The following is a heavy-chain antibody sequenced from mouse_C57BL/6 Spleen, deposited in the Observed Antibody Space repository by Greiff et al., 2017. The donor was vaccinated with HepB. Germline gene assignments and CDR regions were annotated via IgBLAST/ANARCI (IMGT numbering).Heavy chain of an antibody. V-gene: IGHV1-61*01. J-gene: IGHJ4*01. Sequence: VQLQQPGAELVRPGSSVKLSCKASGYTFTSYWMDWVKQRPGQGLEWIGNIYPSDSETHYNQKFKDKATLTVDKSSSTAYMQLSSLTSEDSAVYYCASSGDYAMDYWGQGTSVTVSS. CDR3: ASSGDYAMDY. CDR2: IYPSDSET. D-gene: IGHD3-2*02. CDR1: GYTFTSYW.